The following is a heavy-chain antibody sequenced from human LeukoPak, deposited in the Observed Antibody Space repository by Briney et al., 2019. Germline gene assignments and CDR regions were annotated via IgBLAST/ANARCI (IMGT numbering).Heavy chain of an antibody. CDR2: ICGSGGST. CDR3: AKDRLAAAGPNWFDP. D-gene: IGHD6-13*01. V-gene: IGHV3-23*01. Sequence: GGSLRLSCAASGFTFSSYAMSWVRQAPGKGLEWVSAICGSGGSTYYADSVKGRFTISRDNSKNTLYLQMNSLRAEDTAVYYCAKDRLAAAGPNWFDPWGQGTLVTVSS. CDR1: GFTFSSYA. J-gene: IGHJ5*02.